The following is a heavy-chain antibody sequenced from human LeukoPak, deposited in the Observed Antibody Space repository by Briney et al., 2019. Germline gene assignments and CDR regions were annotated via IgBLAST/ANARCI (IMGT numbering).Heavy chain of an antibody. Sequence: SGGSLRLSCAASGFTFSSYAMSWVRQAPGKGLEWVSSISNSGGRTFYTDSVKGRFTISRDNSKITLYLQMNSLRAEDTAVYYCAKAARKRITMVRGVYDAFDIWGQGTMVTVSS. J-gene: IGHJ3*02. CDR1: GFTFSSYA. CDR2: ISNSGGRT. CDR3: AKAARKRITMVRGVYDAFDI. D-gene: IGHD3-10*01. V-gene: IGHV3-23*01.